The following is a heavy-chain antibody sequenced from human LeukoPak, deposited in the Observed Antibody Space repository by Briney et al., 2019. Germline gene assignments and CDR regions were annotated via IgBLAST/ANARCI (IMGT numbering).Heavy chain of an antibody. D-gene: IGHD3-10*01. CDR1: GFTFSSYS. V-gene: IGHV3-21*01. CDR2: ISSSSSYI. J-gene: IGHJ4*02. Sequence: VGSLRLSCAASGFTFSSYSMNWVRQAPGEGLGWVSSISSSSSYIYYADSVKGRFTISRDNAKNSLYLQMNSLRAEDTAVYYCARDLYYGSGSYLDYWGQGTLVTVSS. CDR3: ARDLYYGSGSYLDY.